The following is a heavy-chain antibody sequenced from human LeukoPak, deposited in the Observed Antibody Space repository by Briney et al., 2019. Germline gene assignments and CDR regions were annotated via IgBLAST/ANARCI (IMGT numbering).Heavy chain of an antibody. V-gene: IGHV4-59*01. CDR2: IYYTGTT. CDR3: ARHGYTYASAFDI. CDR1: GGSINSYY. D-gene: IGHD5-18*01. Sequence: SETLSLTCTVSGGSINSYYCSWIRQPPGKGLEWIGYIYYTGTTNYNPSLTSRATMSVDTSKNQFSLKLTSVTAADTAVYYCARHGYTYASAFDIWGQGTMVTVSS. J-gene: IGHJ3*02.